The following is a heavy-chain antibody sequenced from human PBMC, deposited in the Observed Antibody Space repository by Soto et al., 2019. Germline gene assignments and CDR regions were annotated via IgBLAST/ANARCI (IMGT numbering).Heavy chain of an antibody. V-gene: IGHV3-21*06. CDR2: ISSTTSYI. CDR1: GFTFTRYS. CDR3: ARESEDLTSNFDY. J-gene: IGHJ4*02. Sequence: EVQLVESGGGLVKPGGSLRLSCAASGFTFTRYSMNWVRQAPGKGLEWVSSISSTTSYIYYGDSMKGRFTISRDNAKNSLYLEMNSLRAKDTAVYYCARESEDLTSNFDYWRQGTLVTVSS.